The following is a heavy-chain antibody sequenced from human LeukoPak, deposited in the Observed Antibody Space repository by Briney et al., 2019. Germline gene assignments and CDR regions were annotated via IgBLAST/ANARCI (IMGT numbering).Heavy chain of an antibody. CDR1: GDSISSSDYC. V-gene: IGHV4-39*01. CDR2: LYFSGRT. D-gene: IGHD3-10*01. CDR3: ARHRSHHGSFDP. J-gene: IGHJ5*02. Sequence: SETLSHTCTVSGDSISSSDYCWSWIRQPPGRGLEFVGCLYFSGRTYYNPSLNGRVTISVDTSKNQFSLNLYPMTAADTALYLCARHRSHHGSFDPWGQGTLVTVSS.